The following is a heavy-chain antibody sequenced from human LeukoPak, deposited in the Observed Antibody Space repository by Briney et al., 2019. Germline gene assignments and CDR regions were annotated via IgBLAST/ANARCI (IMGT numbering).Heavy chain of an antibody. CDR3: ARVDIVVVVAGTFDY. J-gene: IGHJ4*02. Sequence: ASVKVSCKACGYSFNSQGMNWVRQAPGQGLEWMGWISAYNGNTNYAQKLQGRVTMTTDTSTSTAYMELRSLRSDDTAVYYCARVDIVVVVAGTFDYWGQGTLVTVSS. V-gene: IGHV1-18*01. CDR1: GYSFNSQG. CDR2: ISAYNGNT. D-gene: IGHD2-15*01.